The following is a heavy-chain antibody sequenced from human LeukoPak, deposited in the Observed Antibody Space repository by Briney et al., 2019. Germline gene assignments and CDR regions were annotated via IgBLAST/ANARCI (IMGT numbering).Heavy chain of an antibody. CDR1: GGSINSSSYF. J-gene: IGHJ4*02. CDR3: ARSCSSTSCPVDY. CDR2: IYYGGST. V-gene: IGHV4-39*01. Sequence: PSETLSLTCTVSGGSINSSSYFWVWIRQPPGKGLEWIGSIYYGGSTYYNPSLMSRVTISVDTSKNQISLKMISMTAADTAVYYCARSCSSTSCPVDYWGQGTLVTVSS. D-gene: IGHD2-2*01.